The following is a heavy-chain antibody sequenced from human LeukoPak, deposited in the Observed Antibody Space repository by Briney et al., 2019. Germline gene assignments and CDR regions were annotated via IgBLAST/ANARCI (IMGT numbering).Heavy chain of an antibody. CDR3: ARLLGYCSSTSCYFDY. CDR2: ISSSSSYI. Sequence: GGSLRLSCAASGFTFSSYSMNWVRQAPGKGLECVSSISSSSSYIYYADSVKGRFTISRDYAKNSLYLQMNSLRAEDTAVYYCARLLGYCSSTSCYFDYWGQGTLVTVSS. J-gene: IGHJ4*02. V-gene: IGHV3-21*01. CDR1: GFTFSSYS. D-gene: IGHD2-2*01.